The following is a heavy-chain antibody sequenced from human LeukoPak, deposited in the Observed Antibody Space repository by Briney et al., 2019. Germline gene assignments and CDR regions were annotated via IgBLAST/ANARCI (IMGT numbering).Heavy chain of an antibody. CDR2: IYSGGST. CDR1: GFTFSSNY. V-gene: IGHV3-53*05. D-gene: IGHD5-18*01. J-gene: IGHJ4*02. Sequence: GGSLRLSCAASGFTFSSNYMSWVRLAPGKGLERVSVIYSGGSTYYADSVKGRFTISRDNSKNTLYLQMSSLRAEDTAVYYCVKDPSSYGSYYFDYWGQGTLVTVSS. CDR3: VKDPSSYGSYYFDY.